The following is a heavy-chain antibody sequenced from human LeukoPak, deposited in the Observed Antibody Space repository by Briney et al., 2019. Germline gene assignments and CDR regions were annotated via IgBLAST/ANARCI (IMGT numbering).Heavy chain of an antibody. CDR2: INPNSGGT. D-gene: IGHD3-22*01. CDR3: ARDENYYYDSSGL. Sequence: ASVKVSCKASGYTFTGYYMHWVRQAPGQGLEWMGWINPNSGGTNYAQKSQGRVTMTRDTSISTAYMELSRLRSDDTAVYYCARDENYYYDSSGLWGQGTLVTVSS. V-gene: IGHV1-2*02. CDR1: GYTFTGYY. J-gene: IGHJ4*02.